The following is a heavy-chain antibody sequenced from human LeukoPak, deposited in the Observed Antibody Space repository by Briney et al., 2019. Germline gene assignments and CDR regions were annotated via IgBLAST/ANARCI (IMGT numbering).Heavy chain of an antibody. CDR1: GFTFSSYS. CDR2: ISSSSSYI. D-gene: IGHD3-9*01. J-gene: IGHJ2*01. CDR3: ARGPERKYYDILTGYLNWYFDL. V-gene: IGHV3-21*01. Sequence: GGSLRLSCAASGFTFSSYSMNWVRQAPGKGLEWVSSISSSSSYIYYADSVKGRFTISGDNAKNSLYLQMNSLRAEDTAVYYCARGPERKYYDILTGYLNWYFDLWGRGTLVTVSS.